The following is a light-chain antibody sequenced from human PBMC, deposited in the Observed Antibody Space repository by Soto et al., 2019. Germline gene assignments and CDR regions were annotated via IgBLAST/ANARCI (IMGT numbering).Light chain of an antibody. Sequence: QSALTQPASVSGSPGQAITVSCSGNSSDIGAHNFFSWYQQHPGKAPKLIIYEVINRPSGVSDRFSGSKYGNTASLTLSGLQSEEEADYYSNSYTTNNTFVFGSGTKVTVL. CDR3: NSYTTNNTFV. V-gene: IGLV2-14*03. CDR2: EVI. J-gene: IGLJ1*01. CDR1: SSDIGAHNF.